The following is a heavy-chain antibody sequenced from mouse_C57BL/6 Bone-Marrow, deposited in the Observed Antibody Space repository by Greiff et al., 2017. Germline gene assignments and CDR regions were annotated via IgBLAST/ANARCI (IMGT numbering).Heavy chain of an antibody. V-gene: IGHV1-66*01. CDR3: ARGHYYGSRRYYCDY. J-gene: IGHJ2*01. Sequence: VQLQQSGPELVKPGASVKISCKASGYSFTSYYIHWVKQRPGQGLEWIGWIYPGSGNTKYNEKFKGKATLTADTSSSTAYMQLSSLTSEDSAVYYCARGHYYGSRRYYCDYWGQGTTLTVSS. D-gene: IGHD1-1*01. CDR1: GYSFTSYY. CDR2: IYPGSGNT.